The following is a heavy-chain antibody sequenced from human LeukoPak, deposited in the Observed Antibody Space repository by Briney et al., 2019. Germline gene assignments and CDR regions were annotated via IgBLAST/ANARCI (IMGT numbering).Heavy chain of an antibody. CDR3: ARGGLWIYYFDY. J-gene: IGHJ4*02. CDR2: IYYSGST. V-gene: IGHV4-39*07. Sequence: SETLSLTCTVSGGSISSSSYYWGWLRQPPGKGLEWVGNIYYSGSTYYYPSLKSRVTVSVDTSKNQFSLKLSSVTAADTAVYYCARGGLWIYYFDYWGKGTLVTVSS. D-gene: IGHD5-18*01. CDR1: GGSISSSSYY.